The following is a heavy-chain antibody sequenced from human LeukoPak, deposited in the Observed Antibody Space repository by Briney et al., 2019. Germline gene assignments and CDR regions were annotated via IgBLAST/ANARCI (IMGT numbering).Heavy chain of an antibody. CDR2: INSDGRSA. V-gene: IGHV3-74*01. Sequence: GGSLRLSCAASGFAFSRYWMHWVRQAPGKGLVWVSRINSDGRSAVYADSVKGRFTISRDNAKNTLYLQMDSLRAENTAVYYCTRVSTTDDYWGQGTLVTVSS. CDR1: GFAFSRYW. J-gene: IGHJ4*02. D-gene: IGHD2/OR15-2a*01. CDR3: TRVSTTDDY.